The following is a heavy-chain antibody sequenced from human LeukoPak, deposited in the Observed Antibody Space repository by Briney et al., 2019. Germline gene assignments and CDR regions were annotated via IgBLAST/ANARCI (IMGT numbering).Heavy chain of an antibody. J-gene: IGHJ2*01. CDR2: INHSGST. V-gene: IGHV4-34*01. Sequence: SETLSLTCAVYGGSFSGYYWSWIRQPPGKGLEWIGEINHSGSTNYNPSLKSRVTISVDPSKNQFSLRVSSVTAADTAVYYCARGVLGPYYFDLWGRGTLVTVSS. D-gene: IGHD7-27*01. CDR1: GGSFSGYY. CDR3: ARGVLGPYYFDL.